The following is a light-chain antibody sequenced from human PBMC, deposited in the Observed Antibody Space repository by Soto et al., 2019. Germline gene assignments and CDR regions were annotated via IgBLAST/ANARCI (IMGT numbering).Light chain of an antibody. V-gene: IGLV2-23*01. CDR2: EGS. J-gene: IGLJ1*01. CDR3: CSYAGSSTPFV. Sequence: LTQPASVSGSPGQSITISCTGTSSDVGSYNLVSWYQQHPGKAPKLMIYEGSKRPSGVSNRFSGSKSGNTASLTISGLQAEDEADYYCCSYAGSSTPFVFGTGTKVTVL. CDR1: SSDVGSYNL.